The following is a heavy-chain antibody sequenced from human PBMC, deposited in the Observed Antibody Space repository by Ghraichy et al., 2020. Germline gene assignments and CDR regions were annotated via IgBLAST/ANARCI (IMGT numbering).Heavy chain of an antibody. CDR2: INPSGGST. D-gene: IGHD3-22*01. J-gene: IGHJ4*02. V-gene: IGHV1-46*01. CDR3: ARDPKNPHDYYDSSGLGDY. CDR1: GYTFTSYY. Sequence: ASVKVSCKASGYTFTSYYMHWVRQAPGQGLEWMGIINPSGGSTSYAQKFQGRVTMTRDTSTSTVYMELSSLRSEDTAVYYCARDPKNPHDYYDSSGLGDYWGQGTLVTVSS.